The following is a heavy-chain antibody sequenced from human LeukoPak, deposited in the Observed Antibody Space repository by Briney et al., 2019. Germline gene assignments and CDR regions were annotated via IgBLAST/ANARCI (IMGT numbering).Heavy chain of an antibody. D-gene: IGHD4-17*01. J-gene: IGHJ4*02. CDR2: ISSSGSNI. Sequence: GGSLRLSCAASGFIFSDYYMSWIRQAPGKGLEWVSYISSSGSNIYYADSVKGRFTISRDNTKNSLYLQMNTLRAEDTAVYYCAXDSXTXTXXLRYWGQGTLVTVS. CDR3: AXDSXTXTXXLRY. CDR1: GFIFSDYY. V-gene: IGHV3-11*01.